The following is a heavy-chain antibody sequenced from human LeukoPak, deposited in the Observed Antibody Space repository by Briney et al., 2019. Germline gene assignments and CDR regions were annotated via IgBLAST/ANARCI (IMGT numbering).Heavy chain of an antibody. D-gene: IGHD6-19*01. CDR3: ARVRTYSSGPFGY. CDR2: INAGNGNT. J-gene: IGHJ4*02. Sequence: GASVKVSCKASGYTFTSYAMHWVRQAPGQRLEWMGWINAGNGNTKYSQKFQGRVTITRDTSASSAYMELSSLRSEDTAVYCCARVRTYSSGPFGYWGQGTLVTVSS. V-gene: IGHV1-3*01. CDR1: GYTFTSYA.